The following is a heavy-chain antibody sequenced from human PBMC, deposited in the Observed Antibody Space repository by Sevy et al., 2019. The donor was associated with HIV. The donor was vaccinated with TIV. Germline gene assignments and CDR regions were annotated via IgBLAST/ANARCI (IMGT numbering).Heavy chain of an antibody. D-gene: IGHD5-12*01. CDR3: ARLGKRWLQFDY. CDR2: IYYSGST. V-gene: IGHV4-39*01. J-gene: IGHJ4*02. CDR1: GDSISSSSYY. Sequence: SETLSLTCTVSGDSISSSSYYWGWIRQPPGKGLEWIGSIYYSGSTYYNPSPRSRVTISVDTSKNQFSLRLSSVTAADTAVYYCARLGKRWLQFDYWGQGTLVTVSS.